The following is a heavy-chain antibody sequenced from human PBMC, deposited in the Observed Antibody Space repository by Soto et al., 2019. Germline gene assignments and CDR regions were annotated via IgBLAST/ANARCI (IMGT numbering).Heavy chain of an antibody. CDR3: SRGQFLKFDVFEL. Sequence: QLVESGGGLVQPGGSLRLSCAASGFTFSNYWMNWVRQAPGKGLEWVANIKQDGSEKYFVGSVKGRLTISRDNAKNSLYLQMNSLRAEDTAVYYCSRGQFLKFDVFELWGQGTGVTVSS. CDR2: IKQDGSEK. V-gene: IGHV3-7*01. CDR1: GFTFSNYW. J-gene: IGHJ3*01.